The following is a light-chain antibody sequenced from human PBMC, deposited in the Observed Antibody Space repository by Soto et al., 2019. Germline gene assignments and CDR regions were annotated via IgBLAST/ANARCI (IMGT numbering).Light chain of an antibody. V-gene: IGKV3-15*01. CDR3: QQSYSRPLT. CDR2: GAF. CDR1: QSIRNN. Sequence: EIVMTQSPATLSVSPGERATLSCRASQSIRNNLVWYQQSPGQAPRLLIYGAFIRAAGIPDRFSGRGSGTEFTLTISSLQSEDSATYYCQQSYSRPLTFGGGTKVE. J-gene: IGKJ4*01.